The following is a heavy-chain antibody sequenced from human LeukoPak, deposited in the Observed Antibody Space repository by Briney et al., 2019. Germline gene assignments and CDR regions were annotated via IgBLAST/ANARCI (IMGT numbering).Heavy chain of an antibody. CDR2: INLYSGGT. CDR1: GYNFTVYY. V-gene: IGHV1-2*02. CDR3: ARVAGGDWYYFDF. Sequence: GASVKVSCTAFGYNFTVYYMHWVRQAPGQGLEWMGWINLYSGGTHYAQKFQGRVTMTMDTSINAAYMELSRLGSDDTAVYYCARVAGGDWYYFDFWGQGTLVTVSS. J-gene: IGHJ4*02. D-gene: IGHD2-21*02.